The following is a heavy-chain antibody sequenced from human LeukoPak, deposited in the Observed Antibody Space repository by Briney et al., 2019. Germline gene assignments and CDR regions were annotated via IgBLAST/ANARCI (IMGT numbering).Heavy chain of an antibody. CDR1: GITFSSYG. Sequence: GGSLRLSCAASGITFSSYGMHWVRQAPGKGLEWVAVISFDGSKKYYADSVKGRFTVSRDNSNNTLFLQMNSLRAEDTALYYCARAPRNSGTMLDYWGQGTLVTVFS. V-gene: IGHV3-30*03. CDR3: ARAPRNSGTMLDY. J-gene: IGHJ4*02. CDR2: ISFDGSKK. D-gene: IGHD6-13*01.